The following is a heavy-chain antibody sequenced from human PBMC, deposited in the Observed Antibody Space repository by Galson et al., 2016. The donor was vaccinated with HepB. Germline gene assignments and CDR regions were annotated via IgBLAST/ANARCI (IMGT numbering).Heavy chain of an antibody. CDR3: AREHSYYYYAIDV. J-gene: IGHJ6*02. D-gene: IGHD1-26*01. CDR2: ISSGSSNI. Sequence: SLRLSCAASGFDFNYYSMNWVRQAPGKGLEWVSSISSGSSNIYYADSVKGRFTISRDNAKNSLYLQMDSLRAEDTAVYSCAREHSYYYYAIDVWGQGTTVTVPS. CDR1: GFDFNYYS. V-gene: IGHV3-21*01.